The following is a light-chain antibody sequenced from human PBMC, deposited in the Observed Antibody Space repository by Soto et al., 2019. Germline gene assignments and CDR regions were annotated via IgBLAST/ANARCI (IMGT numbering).Light chain of an antibody. CDR3: QQSYSSLWT. J-gene: IGKJ1*01. CDR1: QSISRY. V-gene: IGKV1-39*01. CDR2: AAS. Sequence: DIQMTQSPSSLSASVGDRVTITCRANQSISRYLNWYQQRPGRPPSLLIFAASSLQSGVPSRFTGSGSGTEFTLTISGLQPDDLATYDCQQSYSSLWTFGPGTKVEIK.